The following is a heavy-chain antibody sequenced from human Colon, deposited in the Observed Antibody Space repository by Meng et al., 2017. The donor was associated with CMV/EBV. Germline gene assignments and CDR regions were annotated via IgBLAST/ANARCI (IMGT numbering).Heavy chain of an antibody. CDR2: INPSGGST. CDR3: ASAESRSGLNYYYGMDV. D-gene: IGHD3-3*01. CDR1: GYTFTSYY. J-gene: IGHJ6*02. Sequence: ASVKVSCKASGYTFTSYYMHWVRQAPGQGLEWMGIINPSGGSTSYAQKFQGRVTMTRDTSTSTVYMELSSLRSEDTAVYYCASAESRSGLNYYYGMDVWGQGTTVTVSS. V-gene: IGHV1-46*01.